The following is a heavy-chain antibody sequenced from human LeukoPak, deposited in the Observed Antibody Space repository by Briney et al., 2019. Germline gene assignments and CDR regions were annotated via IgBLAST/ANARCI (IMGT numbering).Heavy chain of an antibody. D-gene: IGHD3-10*01. CDR2: IKSKGDGETT. Sequence: GGSLRLSCAASGFTFTNAWMNWVRQAPGKGLAWVGRIKSKGDGETTDYAAPVKGRFTMSRDDSKATVYLQMNYLEAEDTAVYYCTTDLALTMIRGVIVSWGQGALVTVSS. V-gene: IGHV3-15*01. J-gene: IGHJ5*01. CDR3: TTDLALTMIRGVIVS. CDR1: GFTFTNAW.